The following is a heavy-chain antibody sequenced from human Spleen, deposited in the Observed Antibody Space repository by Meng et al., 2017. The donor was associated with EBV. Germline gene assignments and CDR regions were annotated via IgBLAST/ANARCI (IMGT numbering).Heavy chain of an antibody. CDR1: GFTFNNYG. CDR3: ARAYGDYDLVDY. D-gene: IGHD4-17*01. V-gene: IGHV1-18*01. CDR2: ISAYNGNT. J-gene: IGHJ4*02. Sequence: QVQLVQSGXEAKRXXXSVKVSCKTSGFTFNNYGISWVRQAPGQGLEWMGWISAYNGNTNYAQKLQGRVTMTTDTSTSTAYMELRSLRSDDTAIYYCARAYGDYDLVDYWGQGTLVTVSS.